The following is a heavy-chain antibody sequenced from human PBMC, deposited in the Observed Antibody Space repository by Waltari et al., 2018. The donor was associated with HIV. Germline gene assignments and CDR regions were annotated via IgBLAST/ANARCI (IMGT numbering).Heavy chain of an antibody. J-gene: IGHJ6*02. CDR3: ARHCLQEGWLPQLKYYCAMDV. Sequence: QHQLQESGPGLVKPSETLSLTCTVSGGSISSSSYYWVWIRQPPGTGLEWIGSVFHSGSSYYNPSLRRRLTISADMSNNHFSLKLSCVPSADTCVYYCARHCLQEGWLPQLKYYCAMDVWGQGTTVTVSS. CDR2: VFHSGSS. D-gene: IGHD6-19*01. CDR1: GGSISSSSYY. V-gene: IGHV4-39*01.